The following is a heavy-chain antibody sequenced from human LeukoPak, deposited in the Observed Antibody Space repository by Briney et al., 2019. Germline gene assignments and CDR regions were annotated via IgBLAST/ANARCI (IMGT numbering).Heavy chain of an antibody. CDR1: GFTFSSYS. CDR3: GRDGGRDGYNLGFDY. Sequence: GGSLRLSCAASGFTFSSYSMNWARQAPGKGLEWVSSISSSSSYIYYADSVKGRFTISRDNAKNSLYLQMNSLRAEDTAVYYCGRDGGRDGYNLGFDYWGQGTLVTVSS. V-gene: IGHV3-21*01. D-gene: IGHD5-12*01. CDR2: ISSSSSYI. J-gene: IGHJ4*02.